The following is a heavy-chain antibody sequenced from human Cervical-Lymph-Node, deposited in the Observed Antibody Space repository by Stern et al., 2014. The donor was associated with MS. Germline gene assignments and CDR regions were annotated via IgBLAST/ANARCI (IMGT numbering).Heavy chain of an antibody. D-gene: IGHD6-19*01. J-gene: IGHJ4*02. Sequence: EVQLVESGGGLVQPGGSLRLSCAASGFTFSSYWMSWVRQAPGKGLEWVANIKQDGSEKYYVDSVKGRFTISRDNAKNSLYLQMNSLRAEDTAVYYCARERGIAVAGMRDFDYWGQGTLVTVSS. CDR1: GFTFSSYW. V-gene: IGHV3-7*01. CDR2: IKQDGSEK. CDR3: ARERGIAVAGMRDFDY.